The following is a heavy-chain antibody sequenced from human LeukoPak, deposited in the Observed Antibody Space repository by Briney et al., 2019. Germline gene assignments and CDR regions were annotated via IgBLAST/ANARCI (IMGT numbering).Heavy chain of an antibody. CDR3: AREGKFYYDSSGYPGDY. V-gene: IGHV3-7*01. Sequence: GGFLRLSCAASGFSFISYWMSGVRQAPGKGLEWVANIKQDGSEKYYVDSVKGRFTISRDNVKNSLYLQMNSLRVEDTAVYYCAREGKFYYDSSGYPGDYWGQGTLVTVSS. J-gene: IGHJ4*02. CDR1: GFSFISYW. CDR2: IKQDGSEK. D-gene: IGHD3-22*01.